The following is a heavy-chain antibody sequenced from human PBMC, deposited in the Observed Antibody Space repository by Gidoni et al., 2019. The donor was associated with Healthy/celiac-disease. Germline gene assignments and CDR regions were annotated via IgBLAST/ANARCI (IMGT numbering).Heavy chain of an antibody. V-gene: IGHV3-23*01. J-gene: IGHJ4*02. CDR2: ISGSGGST. CDR3: AKDRFPWTSGSSPTLDY. D-gene: IGHD6-6*01. Sequence: EVQLLESGGGLVQPGGSLRLSCAASGFTFSSYAMSWVRQAPGKGLEWVSAISGSGGSTYYADSVKGRFTISRDNSKNTLYLQMNSLRAEDTAVYYCAKDRFPWTSGSSPTLDYWGQGTLVTVSS. CDR1: GFTFSSYA.